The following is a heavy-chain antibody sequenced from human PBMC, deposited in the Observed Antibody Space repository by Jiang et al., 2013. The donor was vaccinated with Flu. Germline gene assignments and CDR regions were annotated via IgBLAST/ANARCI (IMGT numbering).Heavy chain of an antibody. V-gene: IGHV4-30-4*08. J-gene: IGHJ6*02. CDR3: VRAGEGRRSSLDGMDV. D-gene: IGHD1-14*01. CDR2: IYYSGST. CDR1: GGSISSGGYY. Sequence: TCTVSGGSISSGGYYWSWIRQHPGKGLEWIGYIYYSGSTYYNPSLRSRVTISVDTSKNQFSLKLSSVTAADTAIYYCVRAGEGRRSSLDGMDVWGQGTTVTVSS.